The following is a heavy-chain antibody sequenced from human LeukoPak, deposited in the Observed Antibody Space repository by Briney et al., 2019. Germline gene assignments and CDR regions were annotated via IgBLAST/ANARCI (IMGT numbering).Heavy chain of an antibody. CDR1: GYSFTRYW. V-gene: IGHV5-51*01. CDR2: IFPGDSET. CDR3: ARAGMYSTSWFSA. Sequence: GESLQISCKGSGYSFTRYWIGWVRQMPGKGLEWMGIIFPGDSETRYSPSFQGQVTISVDKSISTAYLQWSSLKASDSAIYYCARAGMYSTSWFSAWGQGTLVTVSS. J-gene: IGHJ5*02. D-gene: IGHD2-2*01.